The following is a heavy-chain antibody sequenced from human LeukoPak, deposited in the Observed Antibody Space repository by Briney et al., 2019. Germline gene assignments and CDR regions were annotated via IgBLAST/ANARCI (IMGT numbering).Heavy chain of an antibody. CDR1: GFTFSSYG. CDR2: IRYDGSNK. D-gene: IGHD2-21*02. Sequence: WGSLSLSCAASGFTFSSYGMHWVRQAPGKGLEWVAFIRYDGSNKYYADSVKGRFTISRDNSKNTLYLQMNSLRAEDTAVYYCAKDLGQYGDDMDVWGKGTTVTISS. V-gene: IGHV3-30*02. J-gene: IGHJ6*03. CDR3: AKDLGQYGDDMDV.